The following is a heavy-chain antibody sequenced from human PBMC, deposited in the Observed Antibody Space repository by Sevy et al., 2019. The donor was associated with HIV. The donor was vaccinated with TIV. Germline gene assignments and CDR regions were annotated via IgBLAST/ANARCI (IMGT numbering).Heavy chain of an antibody. Sequence: ASVKVSCKASGYTFTNYAIHWVRQAPGQRLEWMGWINAGDGYTKYAQKFHGRVTITRDTSASTAYMELSSLRSEDTAVYYCARQSTNSSGWYYFDHWGQGTLVTVSS. D-gene: IGHD6-19*01. CDR1: GYTFTNYA. J-gene: IGHJ4*02. CDR2: INAGDGYT. CDR3: ARQSTNSSGWYYFDH. V-gene: IGHV1-3*01.